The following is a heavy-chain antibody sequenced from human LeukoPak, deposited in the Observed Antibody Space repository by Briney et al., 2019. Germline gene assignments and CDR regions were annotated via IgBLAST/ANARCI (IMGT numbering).Heavy chain of an antibody. CDR1: GFTFDDYA. J-gene: IGHJ6*02. D-gene: IGHD4-23*01. Sequence: GRSLRLSCAASGFTFDDYAMHWVRQAPGKGLEWVSGISWNSGSIGYADSVKGRFTISRDNAKNSLYLQMNSLRAEDTALYYCAKDIDGGNSGYYGMDVWGQGTLVTVSS. CDR3: AKDIDGGNSGYYGMDV. CDR2: ISWNSGSI. V-gene: IGHV3-9*01.